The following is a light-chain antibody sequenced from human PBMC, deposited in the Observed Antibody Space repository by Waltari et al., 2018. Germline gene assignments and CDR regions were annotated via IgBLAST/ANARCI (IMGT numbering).Light chain of an antibody. V-gene: IGKV1-6*01. CDR3: LQDYIYPWT. CDR1: QGIRND. CDR2: AAS. J-gene: IGKJ1*01. Sequence: AIQMTQSPSSLSASVGDRVTITCRASQGIRNDLGWYQQKPGKAPKLLIYAASSLQSGVPSRFSGSGSGTDFTLTISGLQPDDFATYYCLQDYIYPWTFGQGTKVEV.